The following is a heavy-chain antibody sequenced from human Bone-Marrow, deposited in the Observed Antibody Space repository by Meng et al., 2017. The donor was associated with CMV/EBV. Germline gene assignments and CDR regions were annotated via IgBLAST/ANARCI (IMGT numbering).Heavy chain of an antibody. CDR2: IEPGGGDI. CDR3: ARENSGLDY. J-gene: IGHJ4*02. V-gene: IGHV3-7*01. Sequence: GGSLRLSCAASGFTFSSYSMNWVRQAPGKGLEWVANIEPGGGDINYVGSVRGRFTISRDDAKNSLYLQMHSLRDEDTAVYYCARENSGLDYWGQGTLVTVSS. CDR1: GFTFSSYS.